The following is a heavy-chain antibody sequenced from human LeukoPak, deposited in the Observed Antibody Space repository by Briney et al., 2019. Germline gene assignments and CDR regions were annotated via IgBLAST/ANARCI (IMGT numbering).Heavy chain of an antibody. J-gene: IGHJ3*02. D-gene: IGHD3-16*01. V-gene: IGHV3-21*01. Sequence: KPGGSLRLSCAASGFTFSSYSMNWVRQAPGKGLEWVSSISSSSSYIYYADSVEGRFTISRDNAKNSLYLQMNSLRAEDTAVYYCARALGGSTGAFDIWGQGTMVTVSS. CDR1: GFTFSSYS. CDR3: ARALGGSTGAFDI. CDR2: ISSSSSYI.